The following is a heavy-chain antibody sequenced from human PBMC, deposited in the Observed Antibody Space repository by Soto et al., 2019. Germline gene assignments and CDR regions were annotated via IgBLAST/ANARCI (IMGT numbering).Heavy chain of an antibody. Sequence: ETLCLACAVSGGSMRNYFWTGIRQPPGKGLEWIGYIHYSGTTSFFPSYNPSLRSRVTISEDTSKNQFSLKLLSVTTADTAVYSCAAGEASSRNLAPYYLDFWGQGTLVTVYS. CDR3: AAGEASSRNLAPYYLDF. CDR1: GGSMRNYF. CDR2: IHYSGTT. V-gene: IGHV4-59*01. D-gene: IGHD6-13*01. J-gene: IGHJ4*02.